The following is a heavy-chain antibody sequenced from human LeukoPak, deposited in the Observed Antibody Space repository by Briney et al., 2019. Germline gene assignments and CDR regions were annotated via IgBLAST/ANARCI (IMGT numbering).Heavy chain of an antibody. CDR1: GGSIGSYY. Sequence: SETLSLTCTVSGGSIGSYYWSWIRQPPGKGLEWIGYIYYSGSTNYNPSLKSRVTISVDTSKNQFSLKLSSVTAADTAVYYCARFVGHYDSSGYSNWFDPWGQGTLVTVSS. V-gene: IGHV4-59*01. J-gene: IGHJ5*02. D-gene: IGHD3-22*01. CDR2: IYYSGST. CDR3: ARFVGHYDSSGYSNWFDP.